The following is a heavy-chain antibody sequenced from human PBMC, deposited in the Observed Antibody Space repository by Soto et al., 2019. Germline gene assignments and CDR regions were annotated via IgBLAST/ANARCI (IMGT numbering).Heavy chain of an antibody. CDR1: GFTFSSYS. J-gene: IGHJ3*02. CDR3: ASRLTYCNASSWYFYDAFDI. V-gene: IGHV3-48*01. CDR2: ISNSGSTI. D-gene: IGHD2-15*01. Sequence: EVQLVESGGGLVQPGGSLRLSCAASGFTFSSYSMNWVRQAPGKGLEWVSYISNSGSTIYYADSVKGLFTISGDNAKNSLYLQMNGLGAEDTAVYYCASRLTYCNASSWYFYDAFDIWGQGTMVTVSA.